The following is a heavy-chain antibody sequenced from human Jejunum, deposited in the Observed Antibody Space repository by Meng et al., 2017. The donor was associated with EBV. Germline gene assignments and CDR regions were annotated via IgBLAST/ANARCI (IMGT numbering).Heavy chain of an antibody. V-gene: IGHV3-30*18. Sequence: QVQLMGSGVGLVQPWGSLDLSCTASGFTFSAYGMQWVRQAPGKGLEWVAVISHDGSVKYHADSVKGRFTISRDNSKNTLYLQMNSLRAEDTAMFYCAKEGTARASSYFDYWGQGILVTVSS. CDR3: AKEGTARASSYFDY. CDR2: ISHDGSVK. CDR1: GFTFSAYG. J-gene: IGHJ4*02. D-gene: IGHD1-26*01.